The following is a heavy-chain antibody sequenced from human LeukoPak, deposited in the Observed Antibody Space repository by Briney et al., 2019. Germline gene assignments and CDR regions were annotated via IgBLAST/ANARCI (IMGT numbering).Heavy chain of an antibody. J-gene: IGHJ5*02. V-gene: IGHV3-15*01. CDR1: GFTFSNAW. CDR3: ARDQITGTTGFFDP. D-gene: IGHD1-14*01. CDR2: IKSKTDGGTT. Sequence: PGGSLRLSCAASGFTFSNAWMSWVRQAPGKGLEWVGRIKSKTDGGTTDYAAPVKGRFTISRDDSKNTLYLQMNSLRAEDTAVYYCARDQITGTTGFFDPWGQGTLVTVSS.